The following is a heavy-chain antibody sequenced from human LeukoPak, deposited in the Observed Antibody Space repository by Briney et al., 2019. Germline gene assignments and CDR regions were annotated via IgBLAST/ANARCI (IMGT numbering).Heavy chain of an antibody. V-gene: IGHV4-34*01. D-gene: IGHD3-16*02. CDR3: ARFGDDYVWGSYRPFDY. CDR1: GGSFSGYY. CDR2: INHSGST. J-gene: IGHJ4*02. Sequence: KPSETLSLTCAVYGGSFSGYYWSWIRQPPGKGLEWIGEINHSGSTNYNPSLKSRVTISVDTSKNQFSLKLSSVTAADTAVYYCARFGDDYVWGSYRPFDYWGQGTLVTVSS.